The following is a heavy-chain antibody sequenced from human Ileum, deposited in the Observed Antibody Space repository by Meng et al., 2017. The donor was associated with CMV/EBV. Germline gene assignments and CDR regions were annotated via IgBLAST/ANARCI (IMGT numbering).Heavy chain of an antibody. CDR3: ARFNEGAGVIPYFDY. D-gene: IGHD3-16*02. CDR1: GGSISSSNW. Sequence: QVQLQESGPGLVKPSGTLSLTCSVSGGSISSSNWWSWGRQPPGKGLEWIGEIYHSGRTNYNPSLKSRVTISVDKSKNQFSLKLSSVTAADTAVYYCARFNEGAGVIPYFDYWGQGTLVTVSS. V-gene: IGHV4-4*02. J-gene: IGHJ4*02. CDR2: IYHSGRT.